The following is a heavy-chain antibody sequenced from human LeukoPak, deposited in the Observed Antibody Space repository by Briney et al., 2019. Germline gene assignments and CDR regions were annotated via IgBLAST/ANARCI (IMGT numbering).Heavy chain of an antibody. Sequence: SETLSLTCTVSGGSISSYYWSWIRQPAGKGLEWIGRIYTSGSTNYNPSLKSRVTMSVDTSKNQFSLKLSSVTAADTAVYYCASTSLTYYDFWSGYTDAFDIWGQGTMVTVSS. V-gene: IGHV4-4*07. J-gene: IGHJ3*02. CDR1: GGSISSYY. D-gene: IGHD3-3*01. CDR2: IYTSGST. CDR3: ASTSLTYYDFWSGYTDAFDI.